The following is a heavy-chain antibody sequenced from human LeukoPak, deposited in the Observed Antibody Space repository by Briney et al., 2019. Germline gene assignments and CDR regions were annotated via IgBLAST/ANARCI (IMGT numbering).Heavy chain of an antibody. CDR3: ASGRIAARPGY. Sequence: SETLSLTCSVSGGSINNHIWSWIRQPPGKGLEWIGYISYSGSANYNPSLKSRVTISVDTSKNQFSLKVTSVTAADTAVYYCASGRIAARPGYWGQGTLVTVSS. D-gene: IGHD6-6*01. J-gene: IGHJ4*02. V-gene: IGHV4-59*11. CDR2: ISYSGSA. CDR1: GGSINNHI.